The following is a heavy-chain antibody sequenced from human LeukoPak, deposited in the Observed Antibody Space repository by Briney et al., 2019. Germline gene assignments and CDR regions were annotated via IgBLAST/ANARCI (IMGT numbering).Heavy chain of an antibody. J-gene: IGHJ4*02. CDR2: IYYSGST. CDR1: GGSISSSSYY. V-gene: IGHV4-39*01. Sequence: KPSETLSLTCTVSGGSISSSSYYWGWIRQPPGKGLEWIGSIYYSGSTYYNPSLKSRVTISVDTSKNQFSLKLSSVTAADTAVYYCARHGAGYSGYENFDYWGQGTLVTVSS. CDR3: ARHGAGYSGYENFDY. D-gene: IGHD5-12*01.